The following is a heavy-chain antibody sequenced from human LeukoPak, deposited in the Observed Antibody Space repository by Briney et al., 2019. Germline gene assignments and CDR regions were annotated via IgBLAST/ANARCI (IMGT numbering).Heavy chain of an antibody. CDR1: GGTFSSYA. J-gene: IGHJ4*02. CDR2: IIPIFGTA. Sequence: SVKVSCKASGGTFSSYAISWVRQAPGQGLEWMGRIIPIFGTANYAQKFQGRVSITTDESTSTAYMELSSLRSEDTAVYYCARGGYCSGGSCSPYYFDYWGQGTLVTVSS. CDR3: ARGGYCSGGSCSPYYFDY. V-gene: IGHV1-69*05. D-gene: IGHD2-15*01.